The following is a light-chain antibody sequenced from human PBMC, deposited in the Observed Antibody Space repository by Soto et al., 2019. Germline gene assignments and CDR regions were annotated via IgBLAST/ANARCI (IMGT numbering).Light chain of an antibody. J-gene: IGKJ5*01. V-gene: IGKV3D-20*02. Sequence: IVLTQSPGTLSLSPGEIATLTCRASQSVSSSYLAWYQQKPGQAPRLLIYGASSRATGIPDRFSGSGSGTDFTLPISRLEPEDFAVYYCQQRSNWLSITFGQGTRLEIK. CDR3: QQRSNWLSIT. CDR1: QSVSSSY. CDR2: GAS.